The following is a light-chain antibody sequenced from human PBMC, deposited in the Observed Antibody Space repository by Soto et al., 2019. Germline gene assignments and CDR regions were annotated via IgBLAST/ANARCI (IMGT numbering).Light chain of an antibody. CDR3: PQYDNLPLT. CDR2: DAS. J-gene: IGKJ2*01. CDR1: QDISNY. V-gene: IGKV1-33*01. Sequence: DIQMTQSPSSLSASVGDRVTITCQASQDISNYLNWYQQKPGKAPKLLIYDASNLETGVPSRFSGSGSGTDFSFTISSLQPEDIATYYCPQYDNLPLTFGQGTKVDIK.